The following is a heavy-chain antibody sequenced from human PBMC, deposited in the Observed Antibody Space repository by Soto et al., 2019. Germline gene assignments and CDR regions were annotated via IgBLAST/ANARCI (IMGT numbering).Heavy chain of an antibody. CDR3: ARTIYCTNGVCYNWFDP. CDR1: GGTFSSYA. Sequence: QVQLVQSGAEVKKPGSSVKVSCKASGGTFSSYAISWVRQAPGQGLEWMGGIIPIFGTANYAQKFQGRVTITADESTSTAYMELSSLRSEDTAVYYCARTIYCTNGVCYNWFDPWGQGTLVTVSS. J-gene: IGHJ5*02. CDR2: IIPIFGTA. V-gene: IGHV1-69*12. D-gene: IGHD2-8*01.